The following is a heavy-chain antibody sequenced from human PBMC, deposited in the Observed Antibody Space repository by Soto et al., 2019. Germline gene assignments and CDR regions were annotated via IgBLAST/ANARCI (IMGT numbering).Heavy chain of an antibody. D-gene: IGHD2-15*01. CDR2: THYTGST. J-gene: IGHJ4*02. CDR3: ARVRRVVLHYSFDY. CDR1: GVSVRNGDYY. V-gene: IGHV4-30-4*01. Sequence: PSETLSLTCTVSGVSVRNGDYYWAWIRQSPGKGLEWIGDTHYTGSTHYNPSLQSRVTVSIDTSENQFSLRLTSVSVADTAVYFCARVRRVVLHYSFDYWGQGAQVTVSS.